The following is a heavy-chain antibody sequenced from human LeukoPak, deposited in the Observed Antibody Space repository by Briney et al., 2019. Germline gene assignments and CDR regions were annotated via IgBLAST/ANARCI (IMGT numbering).Heavy chain of an antibody. V-gene: IGHV3-23*01. CDR2: VSASGDTT. J-gene: IGHJ4*02. CDR1: GFTFNNYA. D-gene: IGHD1-26*01. Sequence: GGSLRLSCAASGFTFNNYAMSWVRQAPGKGLEWVSAVSASGDTTDYADSVKGRFTISRDNSKHTVYLQVHSLSADDTATYYCATHDVFVGYFDYWGQGTLVTVSS. CDR3: ATHDVFVGYFDY.